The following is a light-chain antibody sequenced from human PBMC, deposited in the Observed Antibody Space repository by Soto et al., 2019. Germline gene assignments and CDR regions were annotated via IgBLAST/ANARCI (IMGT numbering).Light chain of an antibody. Sequence: EIVMTQSPATLSVSPGERATLSCRASQSVSSNLAWYQQKPGQAPRLLIYGASTRAPGIPARFSGSGSGTAFTLPISSLQSEDFAVYYCQQYNNWPPYTFGQGTKLEIK. V-gene: IGKV3-15*01. CDR3: QQYNNWPPYT. J-gene: IGKJ2*01. CDR2: GAS. CDR1: QSVSSN.